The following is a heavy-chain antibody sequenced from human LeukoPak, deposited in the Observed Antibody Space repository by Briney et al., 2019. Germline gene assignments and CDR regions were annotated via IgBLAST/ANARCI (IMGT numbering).Heavy chain of an antibody. Sequence: GGSLRLSCAASGFTFSDYYMICFRQAPGKGLEWVSYISGGSSYTNFADSVKGRFTISRDNAKNSLYLQMNSLRAEDTAVYYCARVSLLDDGGLGDYWGQGTLVTVSS. CDR2: ISGGSSYT. CDR3: ARVSLLDDGGLGDY. J-gene: IGHJ4*02. CDR1: GFTFSDYY. V-gene: IGHV3-11*06. D-gene: IGHD4-23*01.